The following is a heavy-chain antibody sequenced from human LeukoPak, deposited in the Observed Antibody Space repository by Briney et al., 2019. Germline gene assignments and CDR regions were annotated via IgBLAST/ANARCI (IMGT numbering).Heavy chain of an antibody. CDR3: AKDRGSSWNFDY. J-gene: IGHJ4*02. CDR2: ISGSGGST. CDR1: GFTFSSYA. D-gene: IGHD6-13*01. Sequence: PGGSLRLSCAASGFTFSSYAMSWVRQAPGKGLEGVSAISGSGGSTYYADSVKGRFTISRDNSKNTLYLQMNSLRAEDTAVYYCAKDRGSSWNFDYWGQGTLVTVSS. V-gene: IGHV3-23*01.